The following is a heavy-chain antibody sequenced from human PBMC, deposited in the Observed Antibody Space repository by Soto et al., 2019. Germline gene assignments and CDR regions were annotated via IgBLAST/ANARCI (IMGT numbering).Heavy chain of an antibody. D-gene: IGHD3-22*01. V-gene: IGHV5-51*01. CDR2: IYPGTSDT. Sequence: GESLKISCRASGYSFTNYWIGWVRQMPGKGLEWMGVIYPGTSDTRYSPSFQGQVTISADKSVSTAYLQWSSLKASDTAMYYWARRLSSGYYHFDYWGQGTLVTVSS. CDR3: ARRLSSGYYHFDY. CDR1: GYSFTNYW. J-gene: IGHJ4*02.